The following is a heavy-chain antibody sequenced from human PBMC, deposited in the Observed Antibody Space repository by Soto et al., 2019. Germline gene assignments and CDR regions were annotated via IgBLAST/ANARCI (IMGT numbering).Heavy chain of an antibody. CDR3: ARDPMVSTFCC. V-gene: IGHV1-69*08. CDR2: IIPILGIA. CDR1: GGTFSSYT. J-gene: IGHJ4*02. Sequence: QVQLVQSGAEVKKPGSSVKVSCKASGGTFSSYTISWVRQAPGQGLEWMGRIIPILGIANYAQKVQGRVTSTAEKPTSTAYMELRSLRSEDAAVYYCARDPMVSTFCCWGQGTLVTGPS. D-gene: IGHD2-8*01.